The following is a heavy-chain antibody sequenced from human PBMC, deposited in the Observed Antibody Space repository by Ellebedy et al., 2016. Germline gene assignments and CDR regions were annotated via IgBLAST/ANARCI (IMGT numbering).Heavy chain of an antibody. D-gene: IGHD6-13*01. Sequence: GGSLRLXXAASGFTVSSNYMSWVRQAPGKGLEWVSVIYSGGSTYYADSVKGRFTISRDNAKNSMYLQMNSLRAEDTAVYYCARDRWAAAAKNFYYYGMDVWGQGTTVTVSS. J-gene: IGHJ6*02. CDR1: GFTVSSNY. CDR2: IYSGGST. V-gene: IGHV3-53*01. CDR3: ARDRWAAAAKNFYYYGMDV.